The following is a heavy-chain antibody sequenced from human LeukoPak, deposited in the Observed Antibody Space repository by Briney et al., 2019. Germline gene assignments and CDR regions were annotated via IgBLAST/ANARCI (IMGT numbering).Heavy chain of an antibody. CDR2: ISGSGGST. CDR3: AKDSSGWYRYFDY. J-gene: IGHJ4*02. CDR1: GFTFSSYA. V-gene: IGHV3-23*01. Sequence: GGSLRLSCAASGFTFSSYAMSWVRQVPGKGLEWVSAISGSGGSTYYADSVKGRFTISRDNSKNTLYLQMNSLRAEDTAVYYCAKDSSGWYRYFDYWGQGTLVTVSS. D-gene: IGHD6-19*01.